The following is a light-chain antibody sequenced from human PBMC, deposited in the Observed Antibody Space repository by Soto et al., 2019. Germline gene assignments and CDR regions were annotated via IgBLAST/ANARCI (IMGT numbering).Light chain of an antibody. V-gene: IGKV3-15*01. CDR1: QSVSSN. Sequence: EIVMTQSPATLSVPPGERATLSCRASQSVSSNLAWYQQKPGQAPRLLIYGASTRATGIPARLSGSGSGTEFTLTISSLQSEDFAVYYCQQYNNWPLTFGGGTKVDIK. J-gene: IGKJ4*01. CDR2: GAS. CDR3: QQYNNWPLT.